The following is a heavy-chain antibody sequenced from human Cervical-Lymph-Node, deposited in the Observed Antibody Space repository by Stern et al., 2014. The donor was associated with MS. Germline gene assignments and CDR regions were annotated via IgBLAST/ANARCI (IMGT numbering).Heavy chain of an antibody. D-gene: IGHD6-19*01. CDR1: GFSLNTTGVG. Sequence: QVTLRESGPTLLKPTQTLTLTCTFSGFSLNTTGVGVGWIRQPPGKALVWLALLYWDEANCPTPSLRRWPILPYDDSKSQVVLKLTNVAPVDTATYYCTQGPVAGRLDNWGQGSLVTVSS. V-gene: IGHV2-5*02. CDR3: TQGPVAGRLDN. J-gene: IGHJ4*02. CDR2: LYWDEAN.